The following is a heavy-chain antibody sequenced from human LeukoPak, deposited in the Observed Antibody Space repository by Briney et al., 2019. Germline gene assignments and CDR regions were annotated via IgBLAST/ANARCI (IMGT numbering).Heavy chain of an antibody. J-gene: IGHJ4*02. V-gene: IGHV1-2*06. CDR3: ARLHLNCGGDCYSPFFDY. CDR1: GYTFTGYY. CDR2: INPNSGGT. D-gene: IGHD2-21*02. Sequence: ASVKVSCKASGYTFTGYYMHWVRQAPGQGLEWMGRINPNSGGTNYAQKFQGRATMTRDTSISTAYMELSRLRSDDTAVYYCARLHLNCGGDCYSPFFDYWGQGTLVTVSS.